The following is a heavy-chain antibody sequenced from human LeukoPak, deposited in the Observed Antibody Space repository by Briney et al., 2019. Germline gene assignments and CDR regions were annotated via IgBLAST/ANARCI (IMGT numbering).Heavy chain of an antibody. Sequence: GGSLSLSCAASGFTFSSYSMNWVRQAPGKGLEWVSSISSSSSYIYYADSVKGRFTISRDNAKNSLYLQMNSLRAEDTAVYYCAREGGIVVVPAAPDYWRQGTLVTVSS. CDR3: AREGGIVVVPAAPDY. J-gene: IGHJ4*02. CDR1: GFTFSSYS. D-gene: IGHD2-2*01. V-gene: IGHV3-21*01. CDR2: ISSSSSYI.